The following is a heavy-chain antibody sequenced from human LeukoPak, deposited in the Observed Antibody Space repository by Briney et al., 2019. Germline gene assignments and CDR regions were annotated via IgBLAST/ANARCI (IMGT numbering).Heavy chain of an antibody. V-gene: IGHV4-38-2*01. D-gene: IGHD2-21*01. Sequence: PSETLSLICAVSGYSISNGYYWGWIRQPPGKGLEWIGSIDHSGNTFYNPSLKSRVTISVDTSKNQFSLKLTSVTAADTAIYYCARGPPRYASYWGQGTLVTVSS. CDR1: GYSISNGYY. CDR2: IDHSGNT. J-gene: IGHJ4*02. CDR3: ARGPPRYASY.